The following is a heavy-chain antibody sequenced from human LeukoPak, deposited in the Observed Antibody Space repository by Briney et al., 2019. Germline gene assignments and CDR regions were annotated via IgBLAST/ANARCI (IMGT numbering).Heavy chain of an antibody. CDR2: ISGSGGST. D-gene: IGHD3-22*01. J-gene: IGHJ4*02. CDR3: AKDLEGDTSGYYYVDY. Sequence: SGGSLRLSCAASGFTFSSYAMSWVRQAPGKGLEWVSAISGSGGSTYYADSVKGRFTISRDNSKNTLYLQMNSLRAEDTAVYYCAKDLEGDTSGYYYVDYWGQGTLVTVSS. CDR1: GFTFSSYA. V-gene: IGHV3-23*01.